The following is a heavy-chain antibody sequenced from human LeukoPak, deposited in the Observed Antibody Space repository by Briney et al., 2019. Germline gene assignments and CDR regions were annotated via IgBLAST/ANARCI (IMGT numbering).Heavy chain of an antibody. CDR3: ARGLDYYDSSGYYRYYFDY. V-gene: IGHV4-30-4*01. CDR2: IYYSGST. CDR1: GGTISSGDYY. J-gene: IGHJ4*02. D-gene: IGHD3-22*01. Sequence: SETLSLTCTVSGGTISSGDYYWSWIRQPPGKGLEWIGYIYYSGSTYYNPSLKSRVTISVDTSKNQFSLKLSSVTAADTAVYYCARGLDYYDSSGYYRYYFDYWGQGTLVTVSS.